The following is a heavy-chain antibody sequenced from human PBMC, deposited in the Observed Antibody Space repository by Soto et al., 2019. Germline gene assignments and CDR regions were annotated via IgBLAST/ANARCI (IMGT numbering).Heavy chain of an antibody. V-gene: IGHV4-31*03. CDR1: GGSISSGGYY. Sequence: SETLSLTCTVSGGSISSGGYYWNWIRQHPGKGLEWIGYIYYSGSTYYNPSLKSRVTISVDTSKNQFSLKLSSVTAADTAVYYCARGTTYYDFWSGPNLFDYWGQGSLVTVSS. D-gene: IGHD3-3*01. J-gene: IGHJ4*02. CDR2: IYYSGST. CDR3: ARGTTYYDFWSGPNLFDY.